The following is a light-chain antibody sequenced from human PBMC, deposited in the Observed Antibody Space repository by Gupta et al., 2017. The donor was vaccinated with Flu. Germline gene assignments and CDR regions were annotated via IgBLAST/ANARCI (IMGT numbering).Light chain of an antibody. J-gene: IGKJ4*01. V-gene: IGKV3-11*01. CDR3: QQRHNWPPLT. CDR2: DAS. CDR1: QSVGKY. Sequence: ETVLTPSPATLSLSPGDRATLSCRASQSVGKYLAWYQQKPGQAPRLLIYDASNRATGIPFRFSGSGSGTDFTLTISSLEPEDSAVYYCQQRHNWPPLTFGGGTKVEV.